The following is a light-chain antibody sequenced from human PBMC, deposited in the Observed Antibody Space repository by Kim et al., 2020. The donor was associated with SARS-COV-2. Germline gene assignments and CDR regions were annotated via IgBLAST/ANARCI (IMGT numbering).Light chain of an antibody. CDR2: QDS. V-gene: IGLV3-1*01. CDR1: QLGDKY. J-gene: IGLJ2*01. Sequence: VSPGQTSSITCSGDQLGDKYACWYQQKSGQSPVLVMFQDSKRPSGIPERFSGSNSGNTATLTISGTQAMDEADYYCQTWDSTSVVFGGGTQLTVL. CDR3: QTWDSTSVV.